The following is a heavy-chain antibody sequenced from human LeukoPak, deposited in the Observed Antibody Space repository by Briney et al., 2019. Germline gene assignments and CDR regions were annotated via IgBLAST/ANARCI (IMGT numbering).Heavy chain of an antibody. CDR1: GFTFSSYS. D-gene: IGHD1-26*01. V-gene: IGHV3-48*02. CDR2: IGSSSSTI. Sequence: PGGSLRLSCAASGFTFSSYSMNWVRQAPGKGLEWVSYIGSSSSTIYYADSVKGRFTISRDNAKNSLYLQMNSLRDEDTAVYYCARCSGSYWGYYYGMDVWGQGTTVTVSS. CDR3: ARCSGSYWGYYYGMDV. J-gene: IGHJ6*02.